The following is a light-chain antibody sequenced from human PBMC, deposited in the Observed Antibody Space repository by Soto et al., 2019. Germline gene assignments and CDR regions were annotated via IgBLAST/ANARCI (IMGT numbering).Light chain of an antibody. V-gene: IGLV1-40*01. Sequence: QSVLTQPPSVSGAPGQWVTISCTGSSSNIGAGYDVHWYQQLPGTAPKLLIYGNSNRPSGVPDRFSGSKSGTSASLAITGLKAEDEADYYRQSYDSSLSGSVVFGGGTKLTVL. CDR2: GNS. CDR3: QSYDSSLSGSVV. J-gene: IGLJ2*01. CDR1: SSNIGAGYD.